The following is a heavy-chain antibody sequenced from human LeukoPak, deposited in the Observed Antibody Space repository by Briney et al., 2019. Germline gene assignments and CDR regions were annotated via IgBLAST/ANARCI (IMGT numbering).Heavy chain of an antibody. V-gene: IGHV4-34*01. CDR2: IYSSGST. CDR3: ARDLDYYDSTWFDP. J-gene: IGHJ5*02. Sequence: SETLSLTCALYGVYFSGYYRSWIRQPPGRGLEWIGSIYSSGSTYYNPSLKSRVTISVDTSKNQFSLKLIAVTAADTAVYYCARDLDYYDSTWFDPWGQGTLVTVSS. CDR1: GVYFSGYY. D-gene: IGHD3-22*01.